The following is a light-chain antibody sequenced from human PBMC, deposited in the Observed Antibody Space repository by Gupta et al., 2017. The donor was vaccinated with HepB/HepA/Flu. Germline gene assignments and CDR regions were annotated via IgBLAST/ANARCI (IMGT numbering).Light chain of an antibody. CDR2: RDS. CDR3: QSADSRASYVV. CDR1: ALPKQY. J-gene: IGLJ2*01. Sequence: SYELPQPPSVSVSPGQPARITCCGDALPKQYPYWYQQKPGQAPVMVIYRDSERPSGIPERISGSSSETTVTLTIRAVQAEDEADYYCQSADSRASYVVFGGGTKLTVL. V-gene: IGLV3-25*03.